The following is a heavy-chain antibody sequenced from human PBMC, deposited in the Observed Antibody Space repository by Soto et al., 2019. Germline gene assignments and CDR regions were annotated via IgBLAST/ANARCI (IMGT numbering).Heavy chain of an antibody. CDR3: ARGRSLYGDYGIYFDY. D-gene: IGHD4-17*01. J-gene: IGHJ4*02. CDR2: ISSNGGST. V-gene: IGHV3-64*01. CDR1: GFTFSSYA. Sequence: EVQLVESGGGLVQPGGSLRLSCAASGFTFSSYAMHWVRQAPGKGLEYVSAISSNGGSTYYANSVKGRFTISRDNSKYTLYLQMGSLRAEDMAVYYCARGRSLYGDYGIYFDYWGQGTLVTVSS.